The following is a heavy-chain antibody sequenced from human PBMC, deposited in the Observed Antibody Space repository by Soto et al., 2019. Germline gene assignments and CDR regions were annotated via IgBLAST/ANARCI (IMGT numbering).Heavy chain of an antibody. CDR3: ARGVTTVTTIDY. CDR2: IYHSGST. J-gene: IGHJ4*02. V-gene: IGHV4-30-2*01. Sequence: QLQLQESGSGLVKPSQTLSLTCAVSGGSISSGGYSWSWIRQPPGKALEWIGYIYHSGSTYYNPSLKSRVTISVDRSKNQFSLKLSSVTAADTAVYYCARGVTTVTTIDYWGQGTLVTVSS. CDR1: GGSISSGGYS. D-gene: IGHD4-17*01.